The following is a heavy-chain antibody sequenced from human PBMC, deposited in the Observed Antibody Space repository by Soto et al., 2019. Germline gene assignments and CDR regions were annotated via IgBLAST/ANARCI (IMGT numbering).Heavy chain of an antibody. CDR3: ARVKTTVKTWWLDP. CDR2: ISTSGSTI. Sequence: GGSLRLSCAASGFSFSDYYMSWIRQAPGKGLEWLSYISTSGSTIYYADSVKGRFTISRDNAKNSLYLQLNSLRAEDTAVYSCARVKTTVKTWWLDPWGQGTLVTVSS. D-gene: IGHD4-17*01. CDR1: GFSFSDYY. J-gene: IGHJ5*02. V-gene: IGHV3-11*01.